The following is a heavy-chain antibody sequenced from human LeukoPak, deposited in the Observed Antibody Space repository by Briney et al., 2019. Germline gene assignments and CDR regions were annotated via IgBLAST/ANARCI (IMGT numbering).Heavy chain of an antibody. V-gene: IGHV3-21*01. CDR1: GFTFNSYS. CDR2: ISSSSSYI. CDR3: ARAGYYDSSGYYYVDY. J-gene: IGHJ4*02. Sequence: GGSLRLSCAASGFTFNSYSMNWVRQAPGKGLEWVSSISSSSSYIYYADSVKGRFTISRDNAKNSLYLQMNSLRAEDTAVYYCARAGYYDSSGYYYVDYWGQGTLVTVSS. D-gene: IGHD3-22*01.